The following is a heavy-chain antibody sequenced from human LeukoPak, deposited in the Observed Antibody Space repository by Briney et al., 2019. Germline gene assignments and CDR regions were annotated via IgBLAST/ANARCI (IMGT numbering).Heavy chain of an antibody. CDR2: IYYSGST. CDR3: ARTSPSVFPHYYFDY. J-gene: IGHJ4*02. CDR1: GGSISSSSYY. D-gene: IGHD2-21*01. Sequence: SETLSLTCTVSGGSISSSSYYWGWIRQPPGKGLEWIGSIYYSGSTYYNPSLKSRVTISVDTSKNQFSLKLSSVTAADTAVYYCARTSPSVFPHYYFDYWGQGTLVTVSS. V-gene: IGHV4-39*01.